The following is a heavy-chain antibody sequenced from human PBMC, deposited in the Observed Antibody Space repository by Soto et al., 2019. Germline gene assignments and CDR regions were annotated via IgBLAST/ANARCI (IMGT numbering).Heavy chain of an antibody. CDR1: GDTLNSYA. CDR3: ARGRLEANDFGSGIVAFDI. CDR2: IIPMFGSV. V-gene: IGHV1-69*06. D-gene: IGHD3-3*01. Sequence: QVQLVQSGAEVKKSGSSVKVSCKASGDTLNSYAIIWVRQAPGQGLEWVGGIIPMFGSVNYAQRFQGRVTITADKSTKTAYMDLSSLKFEETAVYYCARGRLEANDFGSGIVAFDIWGLGTMVTVSS. J-gene: IGHJ3*02.